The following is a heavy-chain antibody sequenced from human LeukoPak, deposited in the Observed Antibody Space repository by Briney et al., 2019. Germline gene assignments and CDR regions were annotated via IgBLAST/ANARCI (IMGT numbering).Heavy chain of an antibody. D-gene: IGHD4-17*01. CDR2: INPNSGGT. CDR1: GYTFTGYY. J-gene: IGHJ4*02. Sequence: ASVKVSCKASGYTFTGYYMHWVRQAPGQGLEWMGWINPNSGGTNYAQKFQGRVTMTRDTSIGTAYMELSRLRSDDTAVYYCARAGYGDYRIDYWGQGTLVTVSS. CDR3: ARAGYGDYRIDY. V-gene: IGHV1-2*02.